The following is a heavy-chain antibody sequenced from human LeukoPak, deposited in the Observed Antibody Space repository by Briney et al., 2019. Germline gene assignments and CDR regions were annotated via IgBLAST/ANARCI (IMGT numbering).Heavy chain of an antibody. CDR2: INPNSGGT. CDR3: ARNYYDSSGYVDY. J-gene: IGHJ4*02. V-gene: IGHV1-2*06. Sequence: ASVKVSCKASGYTFTGYYMHWVRQAPGQGLEWMGRINPNSGGTNYAQKFQGRVTMTRDTSISTAYMELSRLRSDDTAVYYCARNYYDSSGYVDYWGQGTLVTVSS. D-gene: IGHD3-22*01. CDR1: GYTFTGYY.